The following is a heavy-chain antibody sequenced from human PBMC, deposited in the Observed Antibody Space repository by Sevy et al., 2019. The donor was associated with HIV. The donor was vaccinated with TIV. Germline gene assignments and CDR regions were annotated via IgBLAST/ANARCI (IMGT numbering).Heavy chain of an antibody. CDR2: IKSKTDGGTT. Sequence: GESLKISCAASGFTFSNAWMNWVRQAPGKGLEWVGRIKSKTDGGTTDYAAPMKGRFTISRDDSKNTLYLQVNSLKTEDTAVYYCTTVGSFGAGVALVPAAKGMDVWGQGTTVTVSS. CDR3: TTVGSFGAGVALVPAAKGMDV. V-gene: IGHV3-15*07. D-gene: IGHD2-2*01. CDR1: GFTFSNAW. J-gene: IGHJ6*02.